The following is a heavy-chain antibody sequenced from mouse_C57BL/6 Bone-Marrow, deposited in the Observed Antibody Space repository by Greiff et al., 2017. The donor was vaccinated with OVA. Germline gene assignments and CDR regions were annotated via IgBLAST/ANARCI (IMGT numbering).Heavy chain of an antibody. CDR1: GYTLTSYG. D-gene: IGHD4-1*01. V-gene: IGHV1-81*01. CDR3: ALTQYFDV. J-gene: IGHJ1*03. Sequence: VQLQQSGAELARPGASVKLSCKASGYTLTSYGIRWVKQRNGQGLEWIGEIYPSSGNIYYNEKFKGKDTLTAEKSSSTAYMELRSLTAEDSAVYFYALTQYFDVWGTGTTVTVSS. CDR2: IYPSSGNI.